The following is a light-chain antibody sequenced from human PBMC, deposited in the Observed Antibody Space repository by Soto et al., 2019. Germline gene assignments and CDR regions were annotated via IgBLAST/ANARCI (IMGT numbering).Light chain of an antibody. CDR3: QLYNTYSRT. CDR1: QTIGRN. J-gene: IGKJ1*01. Sequence: IQMTQSPSSLSSSVGDRITIPCRASQTIGRNLNWYQQKPGTAPTLLIYSASNLQSGVPSRFSGSGSGTDFTLTISSLQPDDFATYYCQLYNTYSRTFGQGTKV. V-gene: IGKV1-39*02. CDR2: SAS.